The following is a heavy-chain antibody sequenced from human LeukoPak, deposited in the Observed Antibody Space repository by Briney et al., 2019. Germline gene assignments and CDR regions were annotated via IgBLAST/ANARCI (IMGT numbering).Heavy chain of an antibody. D-gene: IGHD4-17*01. CDR1: GFTFSSYW. J-gene: IGHJ4*02. Sequence: GGSLRLSCAASGFTFSSYWMHWVRQAPGKGLVWVSRINSDGSSTSYADSVKGRFTISRDNAKNSLYLQMNSLRAEDTAVYYCARVGTYGDHYDYWGQGTLVTVSS. CDR2: INSDGSST. V-gene: IGHV3-74*01. CDR3: ARVGTYGDHYDY.